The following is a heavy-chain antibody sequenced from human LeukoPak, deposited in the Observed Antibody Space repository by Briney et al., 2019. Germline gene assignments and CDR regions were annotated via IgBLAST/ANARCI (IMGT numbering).Heavy chain of an antibody. Sequence: SSETLSLTCAVSGYSISSGYYWGWIRPPPGKGLEWIGSIYHSGSTYYNPSLKSRVTISVDTSKNQFSLKLSSVTAADTAVYYCAGGFPPYSSSAHRHVWGKGTTVTVSS. CDR3: AGGFPPYSSSAHRHV. CDR1: GYSISSGYY. V-gene: IGHV4-38-2*01. D-gene: IGHD6-6*01. J-gene: IGHJ6*04. CDR2: IYHSGST.